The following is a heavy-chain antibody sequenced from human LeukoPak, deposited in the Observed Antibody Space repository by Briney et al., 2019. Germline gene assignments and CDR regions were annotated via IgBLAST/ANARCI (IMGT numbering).Heavy chain of an antibody. Sequence: SETLSLTCAVYGESFSGNYWSWIRQSPGKGLEWVGEINHSGSTSYNPSLKSRVTISVDTSKNQFSLKLSSVTAADTAVYYCARDRPRYSYGLGEDAFDIWGQGTMVTVSS. D-gene: IGHD5-18*01. J-gene: IGHJ3*02. CDR1: GESFSGNY. V-gene: IGHV4-34*01. CDR2: INHSGST. CDR3: ARDRPRYSYGLGEDAFDI.